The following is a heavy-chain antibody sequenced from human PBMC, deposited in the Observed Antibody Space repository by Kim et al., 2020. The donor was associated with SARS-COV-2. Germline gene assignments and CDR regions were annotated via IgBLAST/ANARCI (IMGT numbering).Heavy chain of an antibody. CDR2: IRQDGNQI. D-gene: IGHD4-17*01. CDR3: ATSYGDYGMDV. V-gene: IGHV3-7*03. J-gene: IGHJ6*02. Sequence: GGSLRLSCAGSGFTFSNLWMTWVRQAPGKGLEWVASIRQDGNQIQYVDSVKGRFTISRANAKNSLYLQMNSLRVDDTAMYYCATSYGDYGMDVWGQGTTV. CDR1: GFTFSNLW.